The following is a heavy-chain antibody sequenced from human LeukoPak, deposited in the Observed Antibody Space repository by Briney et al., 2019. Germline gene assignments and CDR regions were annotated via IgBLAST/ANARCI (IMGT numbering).Heavy chain of an antibody. CDR2: INHNGNVN. V-gene: IGHV3-7*03. CDR1: GFTFSSYW. J-gene: IGHJ6*02. CDR3: ARGGGLDV. D-gene: IGHD3-16*01. Sequence: GGSLRLSCAASGFTFSSYWMNWARQAPGKGLEWVASINHNGNVNYYVDSVKGRFTISRDNAKDSLYLRMSNLRAEDTAVYFCARGGGLDVWGQGATVTVSS.